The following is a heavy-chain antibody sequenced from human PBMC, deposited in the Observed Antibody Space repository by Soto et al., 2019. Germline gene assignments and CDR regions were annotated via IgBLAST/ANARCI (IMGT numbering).Heavy chain of an antibody. CDR2: IYPGDSDT. D-gene: IGHD5-12*01. Sequence: GESLKISCKGSGYSFTSYWIGWVRQMPGKGLEWMGIIYPGDSDTRYSPSFQGQVTISADKSISTAYLQWSSLKASDTAMYYCARQNSDIADRLEYYYGMDVWGQGTTVTVSS. J-gene: IGHJ6*02. V-gene: IGHV5-51*01. CDR3: ARQNSDIADRLEYYYGMDV. CDR1: GYSFTSYW.